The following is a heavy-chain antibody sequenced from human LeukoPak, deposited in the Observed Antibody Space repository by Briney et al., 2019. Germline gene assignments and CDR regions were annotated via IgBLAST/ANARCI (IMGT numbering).Heavy chain of an antibody. CDR3: ASISLRFLDC. CDR2: ISSSSYI. CDR1: GFTFSSYW. V-gene: IGHV3-21*01. D-gene: IGHD3-3*01. J-gene: IGHJ4*02. Sequence: GGSLRLSCAASGFTFSSYWMSWVRQAPGKGLEWVSSISSSSYIYYADSVKGRFTISRDNAKNSLYLQMNSLRAEDTAVYYCASISLRFLDCWGQGTLVTVSS.